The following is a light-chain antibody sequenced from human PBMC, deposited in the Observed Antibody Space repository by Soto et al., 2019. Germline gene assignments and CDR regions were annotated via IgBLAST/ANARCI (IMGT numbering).Light chain of an antibody. CDR3: CSYAGSSSSI. CDR2: EVT. J-gene: IGLJ1*01. V-gene: IGLV2-23*02. Sequence: QSALTQPASVSGSPGQSITISCSGTSSDVGTYNLVSWYQQYPGKAPRLMIYEVTKRPTGVSNRFSGSKSGNTASLTISGLQPEDEADYYCCSYAGSSSSICGPGTKLTVL. CDR1: SSDVGTYNL.